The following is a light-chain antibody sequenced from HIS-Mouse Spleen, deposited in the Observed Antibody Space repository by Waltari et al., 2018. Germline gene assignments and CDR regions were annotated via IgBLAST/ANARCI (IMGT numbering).Light chain of an antibody. J-gene: IGLJ1*01. CDR3: SSYTSSSTLYV. CDR1: SSDVGGYNY. V-gene: IGLV2-14*03. CDR2: DVS. Sequence: QSALTQPASVSGSPGQSITISCTGTSSDVGGYNYVSWYQQHPGKAPKLMLYDVSNRPSGVSNRFSGSKSVNTASLTISGLQAEDEADYYCSSYTSSSTLYVFGTGTKVTVL.